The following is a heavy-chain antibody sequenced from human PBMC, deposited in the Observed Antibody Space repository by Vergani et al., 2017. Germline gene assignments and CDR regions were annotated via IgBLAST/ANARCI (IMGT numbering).Heavy chain of an antibody. CDR1: GFTFSIYA. CDR2: IYSGGTST. J-gene: IGHJ4*02. Sequence: EVHLLESGGGLVQPGGSLRLSCAASGFTFSIYAMTWVRQAPGKGLEWVSLIYSGGTSTYYADSVKGRFTISRDNSKNTLYLQMNSLRAEDTAVYYCARQGDYGSGSYYKNWGQGTLVTVSS. CDR3: ARQGDYGSGSYYKN. D-gene: IGHD3-10*01. V-gene: IGHV3-23*03.